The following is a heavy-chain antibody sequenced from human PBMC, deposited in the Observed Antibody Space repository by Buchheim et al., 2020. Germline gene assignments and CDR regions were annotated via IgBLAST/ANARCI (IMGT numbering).Heavy chain of an antibody. V-gene: IGHV1-46*01. CDR1: GVTSTGYY. CDR3: AKSRMWFSGNS. J-gene: IGHJ5*01. D-gene: IGHD2-21*01. CDR2: ITPSVGAA. Sequence: QVQLVQSGAEVKKPGASVKLSCTASGVTSTGYYMHWVRQAPGQGLEWMGTITPSVGAATYAQRFRGRVTITSDTSTSTFYMDMSSLTSEDTALYYCAKSRMWFSGNSWG.